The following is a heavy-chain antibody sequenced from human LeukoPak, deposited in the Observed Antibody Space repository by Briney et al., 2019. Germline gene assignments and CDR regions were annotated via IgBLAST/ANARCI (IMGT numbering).Heavy chain of an antibody. V-gene: IGHV4-59*01. CDR3: ARERTRWLQLRGAFDI. J-gene: IGHJ3*02. D-gene: IGHD5-24*01. CDR1: GGSISSSY. Sequence: SETLSLTCTVSGGSISSSYWSWIRQPPGKGLERIGYIYYSGSTNYNPSLKSRVTISVDTSKNQFSLKLSSVTAADTAVYYCARERTRWLQLRGAFDIWGQGTMVTVSS. CDR2: IYYSGST.